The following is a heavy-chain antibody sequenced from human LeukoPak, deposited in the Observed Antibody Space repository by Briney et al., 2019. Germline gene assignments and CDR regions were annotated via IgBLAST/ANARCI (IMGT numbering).Heavy chain of an antibody. Sequence: SGGSLRLSCAASGFTFSSYAMSWVRQAPGKGLEWVSAISGSGGSTYYADSVKGRFTISRDNSKYTLYLQMNSLRAEDTAVYYCAKDYYDSSGYYYRYYYYYMDVWGKGTTVTVSS. J-gene: IGHJ6*03. CDR2: ISGSGGST. CDR1: GFTFSSYA. D-gene: IGHD3-22*01. V-gene: IGHV3-23*01. CDR3: AKDYYDSSGYYYRYYYYYMDV.